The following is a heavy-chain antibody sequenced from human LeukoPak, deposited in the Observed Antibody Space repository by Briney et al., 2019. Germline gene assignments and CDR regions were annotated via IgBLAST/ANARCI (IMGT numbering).Heavy chain of an antibody. J-gene: IGHJ4*02. V-gene: IGHV3-15*01. CDR3: TTDYYDSSGTKYHFDY. CDR1: GFTFSDHY. CDR2: IKTNTDGGTT. D-gene: IGHD3-22*01. Sequence: PGGSLRLSCAASGFTFSDHYMDWVRQAPGKGLEWVGRIKTNTDGGTTDYAAPVKGRFTISRDDSKTTLYLQMNSLKTDDTAVYYCTTDYYDSSGTKYHFDYWGPVTLGTVSS.